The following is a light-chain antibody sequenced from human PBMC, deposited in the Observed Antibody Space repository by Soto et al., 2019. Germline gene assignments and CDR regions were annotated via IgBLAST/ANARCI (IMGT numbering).Light chain of an antibody. J-gene: IGKJ1*01. CDR1: QTISSW. CDR3: QQYDSYWT. CDR2: KAS. Sequence: DIQMTQSPSTLSGSVGDRVTITCRASQTISSWLAWYQQKPGTAPKLLIYKASTLESGVPSRFSGSGSGTEFTLTISSLQSDDFATYYCQQYDSYWTFGQGTKVDI. V-gene: IGKV1-5*03.